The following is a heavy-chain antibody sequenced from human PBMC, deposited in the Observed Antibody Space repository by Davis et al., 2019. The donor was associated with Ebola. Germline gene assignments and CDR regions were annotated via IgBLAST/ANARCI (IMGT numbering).Heavy chain of an antibody. CDR3: ARDLKTYSSTGEYYYYYGMDV. V-gene: IGHV4-59*12. CDR2: IYYSGST. Sequence: SETLSLTCTVSGGSISSYYWSWIRQPPGKGLEWIGYIYYSGSTYYNPSLKSRVTISVDTSKNQFSLKLSSVTAADTVVYYCARDLKTYSSTGEYYYYYGMDVWGQGTTVTVSS. D-gene: IGHD6-13*01. CDR1: GGSISSYY. J-gene: IGHJ6*02.